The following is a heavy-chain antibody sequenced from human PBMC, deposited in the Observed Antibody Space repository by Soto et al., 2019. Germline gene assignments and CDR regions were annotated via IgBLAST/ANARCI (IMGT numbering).Heavy chain of an antibody. Sequence: QLQLQESGPGLVKPSETLSLTCTVSGGSISTNSHYWVWIRQPPGKGLEWIGSIHYDGRTYYNPPLKSRVTVSLDTSRNQFSLNLISVTAADTAVYYCARHVGHYGDWAFDSWGQGTLVTISS. CDR3: ARHVGHYGDWAFDS. CDR2: IHYDGRT. CDR1: GGSISTNSHY. V-gene: IGHV4-39*01. D-gene: IGHD4-17*01. J-gene: IGHJ4*02.